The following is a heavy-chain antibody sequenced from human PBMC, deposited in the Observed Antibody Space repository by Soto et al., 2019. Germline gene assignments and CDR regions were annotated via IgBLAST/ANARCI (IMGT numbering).Heavy chain of an antibody. CDR2: ISFSTTSI. CDR3: ARDIETPGLFFDY. V-gene: IGHV3-11*01. J-gene: IGHJ4*02. CDR1: GFSFSDYY. D-gene: IGHD6-13*01. Sequence: GGSLRLSCAASGFSFSDYYVSWIRQAPGKGLEWVSYISFSTTSIYYADSVKGRFTISRDNAKNSLYLQMNSLRVEDTAVYYCARDIETPGLFFDYWGQGILVTVSS.